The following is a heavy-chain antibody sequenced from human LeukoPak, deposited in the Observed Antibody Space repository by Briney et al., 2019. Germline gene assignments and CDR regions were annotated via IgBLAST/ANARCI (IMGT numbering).Heavy chain of an antibody. CDR3: ATIGGYYYYGMDV. CDR1: GYTFTGYY. J-gene: IGHJ6*02. D-gene: IGHD1-26*01. CDR2: INPNSGGT. Sequence: ASVKVSCKASGYTFTGYYMHWARQAPGQGLEWMGWINPNSGGTNYAQKFQGRVTMTRDTSISTAYMELSRLRSDDTAVYYCATIGGYYYYGMDVWGQGTSVTVSS. V-gene: IGHV1-2*02.